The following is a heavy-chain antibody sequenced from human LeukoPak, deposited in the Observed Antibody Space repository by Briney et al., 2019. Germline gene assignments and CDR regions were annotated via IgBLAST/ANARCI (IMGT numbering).Heavy chain of an antibody. Sequence: HWASVKVSCKASGGTFSSYAISWVRQAPGQGLEWMGGIIPIFGSTNYAQKFQGVVTITADKSTSTAYMELSSLRSEDTAVYYCARGYDFWSGYLYYYYYYYMDVWGKGTTVTVSS. V-gene: IGHV1-69*06. CDR2: IIPIFGST. CDR1: GGTFSSYA. D-gene: IGHD3-3*01. CDR3: ARGYDFWSGYLYYYYYYYMDV. J-gene: IGHJ6*03.